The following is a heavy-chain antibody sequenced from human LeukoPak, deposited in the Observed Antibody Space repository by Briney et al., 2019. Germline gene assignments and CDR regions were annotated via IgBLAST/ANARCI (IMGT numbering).Heavy chain of an antibody. V-gene: IGHV1-46*01. J-gene: IGHJ4*02. Sequence: ASVKVSCKASGYTFTSYYIHWVRQAPGQGLEWMGIINPSGGSTIYAQKFQGRVTMTRDMSTSTVYMELSSLRSEDTAVYYCAKGSPQAYYYDSSGYYYLDYWGQGTLVTVSS. CDR2: INPSGGST. CDR1: GYTFTSYY. D-gene: IGHD3-22*01. CDR3: AKGSPQAYYYDSSGYYYLDY.